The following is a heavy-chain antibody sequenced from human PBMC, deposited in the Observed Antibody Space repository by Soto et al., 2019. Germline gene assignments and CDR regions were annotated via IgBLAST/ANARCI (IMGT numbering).Heavy chain of an antibody. D-gene: IGHD6-13*01. CDR2: IIPIFGTA. V-gene: IGHV1-69*13. CDR1: GGTSSSYA. CDR3: ARGYSSQRGAFDI. Sequence: SVKVSCKASGGTSSSYAISWVRQAPGQGLEWMGGIIPIFGTANYAQKFQGRVTITADESTSTAYMELSSLRSEDTAVYYCARGYSSQRGAFDIWGQGTMVTVSS. J-gene: IGHJ3*02.